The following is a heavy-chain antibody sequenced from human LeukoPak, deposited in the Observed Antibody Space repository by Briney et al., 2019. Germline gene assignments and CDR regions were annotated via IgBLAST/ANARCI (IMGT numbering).Heavy chain of an antibody. CDR2: IYYSGST. CDR3: ARGGYSVDY. D-gene: IGHD2-15*01. Sequence: KASETLSLTCTVSGGSISSYYWSWIRQPPGKGLEWIGYIYYSGSTNYNPSLKSRVTISVDRSKNQFSLKLSSVTAADTAVYYCARGGYSVDYWGQGTLVTVSS. CDR1: GGSISSYY. V-gene: IGHV4-59*01. J-gene: IGHJ4*02.